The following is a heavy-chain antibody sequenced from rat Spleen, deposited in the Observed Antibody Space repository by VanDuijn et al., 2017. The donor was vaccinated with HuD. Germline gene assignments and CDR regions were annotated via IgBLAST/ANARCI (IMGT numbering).Heavy chain of an antibody. Sequence: EVQLVESGGGLVQPGRSLKLSCAASGFTFSNYHMAWVRQAPTKGLEWVAYISSGGGGTYYPDSVKGRFTVSRDNAKSTLYLQMNSLGSEDAATYYCARQDTSGYANWFGYWGQGVMVTVSS. D-gene: IGHD4-3*01. CDR1: GFTFSNYH. V-gene: IGHV5S23*01. CDR3: ARQDTSGYANWFGY. J-gene: IGHJ2*01. CDR2: ISSGGGGT.